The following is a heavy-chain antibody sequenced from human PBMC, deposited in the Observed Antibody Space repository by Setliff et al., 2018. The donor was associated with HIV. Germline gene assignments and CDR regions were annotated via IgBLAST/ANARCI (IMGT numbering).Heavy chain of an antibody. J-gene: IGHJ4*02. CDR2: FYSGGST. CDR3: ARVRLYNSALDY. Sequence: GGSLRLSCAASGLAVGANYMSWVRQAPGKGLECVSIFYSGGSTYYADSVKGRFTLSRDTSKNTLSLQMNTLRPEDTAVYYCARVRLYNSALDYWGQGTLVTVSS. V-gene: IGHV3-53*05. D-gene: IGHD3-22*01. CDR1: GLAVGANY.